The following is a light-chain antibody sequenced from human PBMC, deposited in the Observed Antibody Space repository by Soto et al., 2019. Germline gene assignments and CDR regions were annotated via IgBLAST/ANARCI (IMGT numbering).Light chain of an antibody. V-gene: IGKV3-11*01. CDR1: QSVNTY. J-gene: IGKJ1*01. CDR3: QQRSSWPLT. Sequence: EIVLTQSPATLSLSPGERVSLSCRASQSVNTYFAWYQQKPGQAPRLLIYDASSRATGIPARFSGSGSGTDFTLTISSLEPEDFAIYYRQQRSSWPLTFGHGTRVEI. CDR2: DAS.